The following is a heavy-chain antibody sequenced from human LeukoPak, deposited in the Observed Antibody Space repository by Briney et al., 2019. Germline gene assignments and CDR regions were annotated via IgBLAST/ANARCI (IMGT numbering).Heavy chain of an antibody. CDR1: GYTFTGYY. CDR2: INPNSGGT. V-gene: IGHV1-2*02. CDR3: AREGRVDSAVVLFDY. D-gene: IGHD5-18*01. J-gene: IGHJ4*02. Sequence: SVNVSCKASGYTFTGYYMHWVRQAPGQGLEWMGWINPNSGGTNYAQKFQGRVTMTRDTSISTAYMELRRLRSDDTAVYYCAREGRVDSAVVLFDYWGQGTLVTASS.